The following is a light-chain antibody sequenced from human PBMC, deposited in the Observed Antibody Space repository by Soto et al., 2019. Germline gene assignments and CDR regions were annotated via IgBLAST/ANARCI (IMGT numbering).Light chain of an antibody. J-gene: IGKJ1*01. Sequence: ETVLTQSPGTLSLSPGERAPLSCTAIQSVRTTYLAWYQQKPGQAPRLLIYNASNRTNGIPDRFSGSGSGTDFTLTINGLEPADFAVYCCQQYSSSQGWTFGQGTKVDIK. V-gene: IGKV3-20*01. CDR3: QQYSSSQGWT. CDR1: QSVRTTY. CDR2: NAS.